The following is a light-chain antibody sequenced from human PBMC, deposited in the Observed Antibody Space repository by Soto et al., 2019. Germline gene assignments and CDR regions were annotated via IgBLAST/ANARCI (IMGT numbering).Light chain of an antibody. Sequence: QSVLTQPPSLSAAPGQKVTISCSGSSSNIGNNDVSWYQQLPGTAPKLIIYDSNKRPSGIPDRFSGSKSGTSATLGITGLRTGDEADYYCGTWDNSLSAGVFGGGTKLTVL. CDR1: SSNIGNND. CDR2: DSN. CDR3: GTWDNSLSAGV. J-gene: IGLJ2*01. V-gene: IGLV1-51*01.